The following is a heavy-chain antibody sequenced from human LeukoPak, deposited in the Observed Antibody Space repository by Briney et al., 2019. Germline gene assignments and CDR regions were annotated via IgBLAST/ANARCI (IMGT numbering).Heavy chain of an antibody. Sequence: ASVKVSCKASGYTFTSYYLHWVRQAPGQGLEWMGIINPSAGSTSYAQRFQGRVTMTRDTSTSTVYMELSSLRSEDTAVYYCARKGDIAVAGLVLDHWGQGTLVTVSS. CDR2: INPSAGST. V-gene: IGHV1-46*01. J-gene: IGHJ4*02. CDR1: GYTFTSYY. D-gene: IGHD6-19*01. CDR3: ARKGDIAVAGLVLDH.